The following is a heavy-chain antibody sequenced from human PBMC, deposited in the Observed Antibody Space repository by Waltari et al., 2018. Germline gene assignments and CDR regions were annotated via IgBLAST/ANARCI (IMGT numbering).Heavy chain of an antibody. Sequence: QVHLVQSGAEVKKPGASVKVSCKASGYTFTGYQIHWVRQAPGQGLEWMGWINPNSGGTNSAPNFQGRVTITSDTSIRTAYMELSRLRSDDTAMYYCARDLVVGSGDYWGQGTLVTVSS. J-gene: IGHJ4*02. V-gene: IGHV1-2*02. D-gene: IGHD1-26*01. CDR1: GYTFTGYQ. CDR2: INPNSGGT. CDR3: ARDLVVGSGDY.